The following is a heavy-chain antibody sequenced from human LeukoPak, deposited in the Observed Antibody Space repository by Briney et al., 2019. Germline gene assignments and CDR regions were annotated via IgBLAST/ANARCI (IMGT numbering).Heavy chain of an antibody. D-gene: IGHD1-1*01. CDR2: IYHSGST. V-gene: IGHV4-38-2*02. J-gene: IGHJ4*02. Sequence: PSETLSLTCTVSGYSISSGYYWGWIRQPPGKGLEWIGSIYHSGSTYYNPSLRSRVTISVDTSKNQFSLKLSSVTAADTAVYYCARAPPLFGTKGSFDYWGQGTLVTVSS. CDR3: ARAPPLFGTKGSFDY. CDR1: GYSISSGYY.